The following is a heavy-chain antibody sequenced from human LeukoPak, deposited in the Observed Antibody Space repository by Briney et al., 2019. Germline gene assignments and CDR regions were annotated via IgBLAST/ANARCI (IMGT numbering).Heavy chain of an antibody. CDR2: ISYSGST. CDR1: GGSISSSSNF. Sequence: PSETLSLTCTVSGGSISSSSNFWGWIRQPPGKGLEWIGSISYSGSTYYNPSLKSRVTISVDTSRNQFSLKLSSVTAADTAVYYCARVASSVPDYWGQGTLVTVSS. CDR3: ARVASSVPDY. D-gene: IGHD6-19*01. V-gene: IGHV4-39*07. J-gene: IGHJ4*02.